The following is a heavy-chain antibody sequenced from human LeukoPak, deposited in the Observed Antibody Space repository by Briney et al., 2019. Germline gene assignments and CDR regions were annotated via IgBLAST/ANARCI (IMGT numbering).Heavy chain of an antibody. CDR3: ARGSSAGDYYYYMDV. J-gene: IGHJ6*03. CDR2: INHSGST. CDR1: GGSFSCYY. Sequence: PSETLSLTCAVYGGSFSCYYWSWIRQPPGKGLEWIGEINHSGSTNYNPSLKSRVTISVDTSKNQFSLKLSSVTAADTAVYYCARGSSAGDYYYYMDVWGKGTTVTVSS. D-gene: IGHD6-13*01. V-gene: IGHV4-34*01.